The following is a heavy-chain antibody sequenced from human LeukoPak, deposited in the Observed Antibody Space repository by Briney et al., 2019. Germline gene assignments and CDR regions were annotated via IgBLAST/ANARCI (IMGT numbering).Heavy chain of an antibody. D-gene: IGHD3-22*01. V-gene: IGHV3-23*01. CDR1: GFTFSSYA. Sequence: GGSLRLSCAASGFTFSSYAMSWVRQAPGEGLEWVSAISGSGGSTYYADSVKGRFTISRDNSKNTLYLQMNSLRAEDTAVYYCAKEGHYYDSSGYWIDYWGQGTLVTVSS. CDR3: AKEGHYYDSSGYWIDY. J-gene: IGHJ4*02. CDR2: ISGSGGST.